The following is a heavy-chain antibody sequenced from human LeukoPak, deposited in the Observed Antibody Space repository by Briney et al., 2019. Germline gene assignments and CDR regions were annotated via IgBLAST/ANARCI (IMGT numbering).Heavy chain of an antibody. Sequence: GRSLRLSCAASGFTFSTYPMHWVRQAPGEGLEYLSGISSNGVYTYYANSVKGRFTISRDNSKNTLYLQMGSLRAEDMAVYYCARVLGSGSYYLDNWGQGTLVTVSS. CDR3: ARVLGSGSYYLDN. V-gene: IGHV3-64*01. J-gene: IGHJ4*02. D-gene: IGHD1-26*01. CDR2: ISSNGVYT. CDR1: GFTFSTYP.